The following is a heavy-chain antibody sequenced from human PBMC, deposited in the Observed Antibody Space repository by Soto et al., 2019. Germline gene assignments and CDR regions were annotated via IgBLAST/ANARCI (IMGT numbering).Heavy chain of an antibody. CDR2: IKSKTDGGTT. V-gene: IGHV3-15*07. CDR1: GFTFSNAW. J-gene: IGHJ4*02. Sequence: EVQLVESGGGLVKPGGSLRLSCAASGFTFSNAWMNWVRQAPGKGLEWVGRIKSKTDGGTTDYAAPVKGRFTISRDDSKNTLYLQMNSLKTEDTAVYYCTTDPPKGLRFLEWLLYESSRTYYWGQGTLVTVSS. D-gene: IGHD3-3*01. CDR3: TTDPPKGLRFLEWLLYESSRTYY.